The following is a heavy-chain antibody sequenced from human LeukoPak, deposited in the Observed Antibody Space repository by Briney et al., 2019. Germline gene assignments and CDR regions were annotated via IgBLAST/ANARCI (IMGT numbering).Heavy chain of an antibody. V-gene: IGHV3-23*01. J-gene: IGHJ6*03. CDR3: AKHPDPFYYFYYMDV. CDR2: ITGSGIST. Sequence: GGSLGLSCAASGFTLRSYAMSWVRQAPGKGLEWVSAITGSGISTYYADSVKGRFTISRDNSKNTVFLQMNSLRAADTAVYYCAKHPDPFYYFYYMDVWAKGTTVTVSS. CDR1: GFTLRSYA.